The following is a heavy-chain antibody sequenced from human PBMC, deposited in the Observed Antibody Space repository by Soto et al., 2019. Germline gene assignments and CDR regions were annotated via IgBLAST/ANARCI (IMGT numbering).Heavy chain of an antibody. CDR3: ARRYYYDSSGYYYFDAFDI. CDR1: GGSISSAGYY. D-gene: IGHD3-22*01. V-gene: IGHV4-31*03. J-gene: IGHJ3*02. CDR2: IYYSGST. Sequence: PSETLSLTCTVSGGSISSAGYYWRWIRQHPGKGLEWIGYIYYSGSTYYNPSLKSRVIISVDTSKNQFSLKLRSVTAADTAVYYCARRYYYDSSGYYYFDAFDIWGQGTMVTVSS.